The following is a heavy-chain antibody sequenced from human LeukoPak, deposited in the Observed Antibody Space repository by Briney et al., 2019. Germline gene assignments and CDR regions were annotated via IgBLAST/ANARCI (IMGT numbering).Heavy chain of an antibody. CDR2: IYPGDSDT. CDR1: GYTFTDHW. V-gene: IGHV5-51*01. Sequence: GESLKISCKASGYTFTDHWIGWVRQMPGKGLEWMGIIYPGDSDTRYSPSFQGRVTISADKSISTAYLQWRNLQAPDTAMYYCARGDNSGWYFFDYWGQGTLVTVSS. J-gene: IGHJ4*02. CDR3: ARGDNSGWYFFDY. D-gene: IGHD6-19*01.